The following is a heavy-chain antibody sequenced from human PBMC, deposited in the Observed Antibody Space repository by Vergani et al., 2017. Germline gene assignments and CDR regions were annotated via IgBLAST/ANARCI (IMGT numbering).Heavy chain of an antibody. Sequence: VQLLESGGGLVQPGGSLRLSCAASGFTFSDYYMSWLRQAPGTGLEWVSYISSSSSYTNYAESVKGRFNISRDNAKNSLYLQMNSLRAEDTAVYYCARDIPPGGAAGDDYWGQGTLVTVSS. CDR2: ISSSSSYT. J-gene: IGHJ4*02. D-gene: IGHD6-13*01. CDR1: GFTFSDYY. V-gene: IGHV3-11*06. CDR3: ARDIPPGGAAGDDY.